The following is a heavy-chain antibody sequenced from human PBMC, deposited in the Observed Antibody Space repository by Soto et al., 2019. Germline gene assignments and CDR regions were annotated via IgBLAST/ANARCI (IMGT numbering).Heavy chain of an antibody. D-gene: IGHD3-3*01. CDR1: GGSFSGYY. CDR3: ASLITYYDFWSGYPGGWFDP. Sequence: SETLSLTCAVYGGSFSGYYWSWIRQPPGKGLEWIGEINHSGSTNYNPSLKSRVTISVDTSKNQFSLKLSSVTAADTAVYYCASLITYYDFWSGYPGGWFDPWGQGTLVTVSS. CDR2: INHSGST. V-gene: IGHV4-34*01. J-gene: IGHJ5*02.